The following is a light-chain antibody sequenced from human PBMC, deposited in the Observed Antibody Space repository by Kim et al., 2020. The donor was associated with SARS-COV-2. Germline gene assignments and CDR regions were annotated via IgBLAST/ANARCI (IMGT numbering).Light chain of an antibody. J-gene: IGLJ1*01. CDR3: SSFTSSGTFV. Sequence: GQSITVSCTGTSSDVGEYDYVSWYQHHPGKVPKLMIYDVNKRPSGVSTRFSGSKSGNTASLTISGLQAEDEADYYCSSFTSSGTFVFGTGTKVTVL. CDR2: DVN. CDR1: SSDVGEYDY. V-gene: IGLV2-14*03.